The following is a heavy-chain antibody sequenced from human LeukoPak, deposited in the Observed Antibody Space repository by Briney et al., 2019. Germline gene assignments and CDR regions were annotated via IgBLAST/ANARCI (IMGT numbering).Heavy chain of an antibody. CDR2: ISYDGSNK. Sequence: GGSLRLSCAASGFTFSSYAMHWARQAPGKGLEWVAVISYDGSNKYYTDSVKGRFTISRDNSKNTLYLQMNSLRAEDTAVYYCAKDLTIFGVVQGYYYYYGMDVWGQGTTVTVSS. D-gene: IGHD3-3*01. V-gene: IGHV3-30*04. J-gene: IGHJ6*02. CDR3: AKDLTIFGVVQGYYYYYGMDV. CDR1: GFTFSSYA.